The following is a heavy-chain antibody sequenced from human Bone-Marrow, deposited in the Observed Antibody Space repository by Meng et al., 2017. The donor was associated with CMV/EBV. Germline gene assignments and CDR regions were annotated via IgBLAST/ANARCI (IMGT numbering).Heavy chain of an antibody. J-gene: IGHJ4*02. Sequence: CVASGFTFNNYAMNWVRQAPGKGLEWVSSITLSGSYIYYADSVKGRFTISRDNAKNSLYLQMNSLRVEDTAVYYCARDAVGATWVDYWGQGTLVTVSS. CDR2: ITLSGSYI. V-gene: IGHV3-21*01. CDR3: ARDAVGATWVDY. D-gene: IGHD1-26*01. CDR1: GFTFNNYA.